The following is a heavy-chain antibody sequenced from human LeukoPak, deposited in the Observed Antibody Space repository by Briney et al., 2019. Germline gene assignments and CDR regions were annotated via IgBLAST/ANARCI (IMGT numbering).Heavy chain of an antibody. CDR2: ISAYNGHT. J-gene: IGHJ6*03. Sequence: ASVKVSCKASGYTFTSYGISWVRQAPGQGLEWMGWISAYNGHTNSAQKLQGRVTMTTDTSTSTAYMELGSLRSDDTAVYYCARAGGDYYYYYMDVWGKGTTVTISS. CDR1: GYTFTSYG. CDR3: ARAGGDYYYYYMDV. D-gene: IGHD3-16*01. V-gene: IGHV1-18*01.